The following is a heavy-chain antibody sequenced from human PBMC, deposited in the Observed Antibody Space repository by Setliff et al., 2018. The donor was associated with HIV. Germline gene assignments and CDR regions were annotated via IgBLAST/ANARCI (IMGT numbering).Heavy chain of an antibody. CDR2: IYYSGST. CDR1: GGSISSGDYY. J-gene: IGHJ6*02. CDR3: GRDGDGYNYNYYYGMDI. D-gene: IGHD5-12*01. Sequence: PSETLSLTCTVSGGSISSGDYYWTWVRQPPGKGLEWIGYIYYSGSTYYNPSLKSRVTISVDTSKNQFSMKMSSVTAADTAVYYCGRDGDGYNYNYYYGMDIWGQGTTVTVS. V-gene: IGHV4-30-4*08.